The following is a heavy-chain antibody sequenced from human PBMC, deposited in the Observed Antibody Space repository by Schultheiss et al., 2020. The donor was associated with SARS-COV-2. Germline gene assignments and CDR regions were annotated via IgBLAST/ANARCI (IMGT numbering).Heavy chain of an antibody. J-gene: IGHJ3*02. D-gene: IGHD1-26*01. Sequence: GGSLRLSCAASGFTFNGYDMHWVRQGTGKGLEWVSVITSTGETYYQGSVKGRFTISRENAQNSLYLQMNSLRAGDTAVYYCARAHSGTDAFDIWGQGTMVTVSS. CDR1: GFTFNGYD. CDR2: ITSTGET. CDR3: ARAHSGTDAFDI. V-gene: IGHV3-13*04.